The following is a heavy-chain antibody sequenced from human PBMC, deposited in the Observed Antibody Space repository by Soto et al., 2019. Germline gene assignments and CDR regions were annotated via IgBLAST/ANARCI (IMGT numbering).Heavy chain of an antibody. CDR2: INPDGSCT. CDR1: VFTISRHW. J-gene: IGHJ3*01. CDR3: ARPRGTAYSAFDL. Sequence: EVQLVESGGGLVKPGGSLRLSCVASVFTISRHWMHWVRQAPGKGLVGVSRINPDGSCTDYADFVEGRFTISRDNAKNTLYLQIDSLSPEDTALYYCARPRGTAYSAFDLWGPGTLVAVSS. D-gene: IGHD2-21*01. V-gene: IGHV3-74*01.